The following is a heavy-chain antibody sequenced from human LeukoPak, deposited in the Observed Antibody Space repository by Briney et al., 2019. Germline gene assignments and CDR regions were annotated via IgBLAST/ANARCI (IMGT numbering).Heavy chain of an antibody. Sequence: GGSLRLSCAASGFTFSSYGMNWVRQAPGKGLEWVSYISSSGSTIYYADSVKGRFTISRDNAKNSLYLQMNSLRAEDTAVYYCARHVSYYGSGNYLLPILYYYYMDVWGKGTTVTISS. V-gene: IGHV3-48*04. CDR2: ISSSGSTI. D-gene: IGHD3-10*01. J-gene: IGHJ6*03. CDR3: ARHVSYYGSGNYLLPILYYYYMDV. CDR1: GFTFSSYG.